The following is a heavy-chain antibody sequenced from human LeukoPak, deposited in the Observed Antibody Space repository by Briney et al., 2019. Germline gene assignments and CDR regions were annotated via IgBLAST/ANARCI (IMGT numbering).Heavy chain of an antibody. CDR1: GGTFSSYA. D-gene: IGHD3-10*01. V-gene: IGHV1-69*13. CDR2: IIPIFGTA. J-gene: IGHJ6*04. Sequence: SVKVSCKASGGTFSSYAISWVRQAPGQGLEWMGGIIPIFGTANYAQKFQGRVTITADESTSTAYMELSSLRSEDTAVYYCAGGGYGSGRYFDYYYGMDVWGKGTTVTVSS. CDR3: AGGGYGSGRYFDYYYGMDV.